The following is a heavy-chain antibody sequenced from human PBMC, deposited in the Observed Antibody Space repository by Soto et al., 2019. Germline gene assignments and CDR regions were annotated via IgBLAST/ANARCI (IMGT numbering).Heavy chain of an antibody. J-gene: IGHJ6*02. V-gene: IGHV4-31*11. CDR1: GGSISSGGYY. CDR2: IYYSGST. Sequence: QVQLQESGPGLVKPSQTLSLTCAVSGGSISSGGYYWSWIRQHPGKGLEWIGYIYYSGSTYYNPSXKXXVTISVDTSKNQFSLKLSSVTAADTAVYYCARMYRGTSMDVWGQGTTVTVSS. CDR3: ARMYRGTSMDV. D-gene: IGHD3-10*01.